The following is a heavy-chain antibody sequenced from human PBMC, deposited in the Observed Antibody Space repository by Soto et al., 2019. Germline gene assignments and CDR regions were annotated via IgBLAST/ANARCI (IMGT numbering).Heavy chain of an antibody. Sequence: PSEILSLTCTVSGGSISSYYWSCIRQPAWKGLEWIGRIYTSGRTNYNPSLKSRVTMSVDTSKNQFSLKLSSVTAADTAVYYCAGGTFWRGYPYYYYGMDVWGQATTVTVSS. J-gene: IGHJ6*02. D-gene: IGHD3-3*01. CDR3: AGGTFWRGYPYYYYGMDV. CDR2: IYTSGRT. CDR1: GGSISSYY. V-gene: IGHV4-4*07.